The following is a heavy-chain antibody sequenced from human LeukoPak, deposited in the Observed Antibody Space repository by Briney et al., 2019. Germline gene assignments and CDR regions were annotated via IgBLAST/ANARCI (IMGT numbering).Heavy chain of an antibody. CDR1: GFTFSSYG. CDR2: IWYDGSNK. J-gene: IGHJ3*02. D-gene: IGHD3-22*01. V-gene: IGHV3-33*06. CDR3: AKALGYYDSRDAFDI. Sequence: GGSLRLSCAASGFTFSSYGMHWVRQAPGKGLEWVAVIWYDGSNKYYADSVKGRFTISRDNSKNTLYLQMNSLRAEDTAVYYCAKALGYYDSRDAFDIWGQGTMVTVSS.